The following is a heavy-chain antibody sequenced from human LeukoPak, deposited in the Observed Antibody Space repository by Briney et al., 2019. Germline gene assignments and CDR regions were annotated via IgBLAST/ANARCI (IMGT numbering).Heavy chain of an antibody. D-gene: IGHD3-22*01. V-gene: IGHV3-64*01. CDR1: GFTFSSYA. Sequence: EGSLRLSCAASGFTFSSYAMHWVRQAPGKGLEYVSAISSNGGSTYYANSVKGRFTISRDNSKNTLYLQMGSLRAEDMAVYYCARVHEVSSYDSSGYYYYFDYWGQGTLVTVSS. CDR3: ARVHEVSSYDSSGYYYYFDY. J-gene: IGHJ4*02. CDR2: ISSNGGST.